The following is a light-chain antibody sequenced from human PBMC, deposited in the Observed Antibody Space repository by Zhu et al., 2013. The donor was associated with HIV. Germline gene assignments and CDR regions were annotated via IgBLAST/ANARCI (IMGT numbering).Light chain of an antibody. V-gene: IGLV2-14*02. CDR3: TSYTSSNTLV. J-gene: IGLJ2*01. CDR1: SSDIGSYNL. CDR2: EVN. Sequence: QSALTQPASVSGSPGQSITISCTGSSSDIGSYNLVSWYQQVPGAAPKLMISEVNKRPSGVSNRFSGSKSGNTASLTISGLQAEDEADYYCTSYTSSNTLVFGGGTKLTVL.